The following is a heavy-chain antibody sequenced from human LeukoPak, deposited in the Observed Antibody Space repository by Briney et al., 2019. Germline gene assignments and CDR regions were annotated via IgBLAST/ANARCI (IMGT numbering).Heavy chain of an antibody. CDR1: GFPVSTYC. CDR3: AKDRLPDGYWSLDY. CDR2: LYGSGGGM. V-gene: IGHV3-23*01. D-gene: IGHD5-18*01. J-gene: IGHJ4*02. Sequence: GGSLCLFYAPSGFPVSTYCIKWVRQPPGKGRECDLLLYGSGGGMQYADSVKGRFTISRDNSKNTLYLQMDSQKAEDTALYYCAKDRLPDGYWSLDYWGQGTLVTVSP.